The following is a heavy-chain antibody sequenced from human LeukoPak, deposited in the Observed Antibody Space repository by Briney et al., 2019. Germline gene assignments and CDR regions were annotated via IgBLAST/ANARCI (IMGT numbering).Heavy chain of an antibody. D-gene: IGHD5-18*01. J-gene: IGHJ4*02. CDR3: ARDGYSFGHDFDY. V-gene: IGHV3-74*01. CDR1: GFTFSSYW. CDR2: IKGDGSST. Sequence: GGSLRLSCATSGFTFSSYWMHWVRHTPGKGLVWVSRIKGDGSSTSYADSVKGRFAISRDNAKNTLYLQMNSLRAEDTAVYYCARDGYSFGHDFDYWGQGTLVTVSS.